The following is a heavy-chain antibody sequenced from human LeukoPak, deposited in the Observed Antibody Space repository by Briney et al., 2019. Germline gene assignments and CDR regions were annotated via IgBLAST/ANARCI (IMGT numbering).Heavy chain of an antibody. CDR2: INHSGSS. D-gene: IGHD2-15*01. CDR3: ARGRSCSGGSCYLPLPRIMYPRPFDY. Sequence: PSETLSLTCAVYGGSFSGYYWSWIRQPPGKGLEWIGEINHSGSSSYYPSLKSRVTISVDTSKNQFSLKLSSVTAADTAVYYCARGRSCSGGSCYLPLPRIMYPRPFDYWGQGTLVTVSS. J-gene: IGHJ4*02. CDR1: GGSFSGYY. V-gene: IGHV4-34*01.